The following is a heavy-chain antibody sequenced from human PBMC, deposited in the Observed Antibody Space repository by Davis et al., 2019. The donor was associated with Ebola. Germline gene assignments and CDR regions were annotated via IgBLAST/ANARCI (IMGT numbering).Heavy chain of an antibody. V-gene: IGHV5-51*01. CDR2: IYPGDSDT. D-gene: IGHD5-24*01. Sequence: GESLKISCKGSGYSFSRYWIGWVRQMPGKGLEWMGIIYPGDSDTRYSPSFEGQVTMSADRSTNTAYLQWGSLKASDTAMYYCARLRGRMATIDYWGQGTLVTVSS. J-gene: IGHJ4*02. CDR1: GYSFSRYW. CDR3: ARLRGRMATIDY.